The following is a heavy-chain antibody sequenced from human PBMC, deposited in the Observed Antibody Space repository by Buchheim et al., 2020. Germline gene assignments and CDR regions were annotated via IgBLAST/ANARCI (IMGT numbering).Heavy chain of an antibody. CDR1: GFTFSSYS. D-gene: IGHD3/OR15-3a*01. Sequence: EVQLVEPGGNLVQPGGSLRLSCAASGFTFSSYSMNWVRQAPGKGLEWSPWVRSSSDIDYADSVRGRFTISRENAKNSLYIEMNGLRNEDTAVYYCAKDVDYAFDIWGQGT. CDR2: VRSSSDI. J-gene: IGHJ3*02. V-gene: IGHV3-48*02. CDR3: AKDVDYAFDI.